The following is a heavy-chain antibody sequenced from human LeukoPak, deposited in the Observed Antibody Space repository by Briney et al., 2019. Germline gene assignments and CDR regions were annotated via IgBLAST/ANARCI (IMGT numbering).Heavy chain of an antibody. CDR3: ARAPAFCGGDCYPARLDS. CDR2: VSHDGRSK. J-gene: IGHJ4*02. V-gene: IGHV3-30*04. CDR1: GFTFSSYA. Sequence: GGSLRLSCAASGFTFSSYAMHWVRQAPGKGLEWVAIVSHDGRSKYHADSVKGRFIISRDDSKNTLYLQMNSLRAEDTALYYCARAPAFCGGDCYPARLDSWGQGTLVTVSS. D-gene: IGHD2-21*02.